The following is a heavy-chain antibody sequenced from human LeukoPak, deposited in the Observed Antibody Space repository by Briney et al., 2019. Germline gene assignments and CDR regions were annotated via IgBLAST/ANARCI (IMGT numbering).Heavy chain of an antibody. CDR3: ARRGYASGSFGY. D-gene: IGHD3-10*01. Sequence: PLETLSLTCAVYGGSFSGSYWSWIRQPPGKGLEWIGEINHSGSTNYNPSLKSRVTISVDTSKNQFSLRLSCVTAADTAVYYCARRGYASGSFGYWGQGTLVTVSS. J-gene: IGHJ4*02. CDR1: GGSFSGSY. CDR2: INHSGST. V-gene: IGHV4-34*01.